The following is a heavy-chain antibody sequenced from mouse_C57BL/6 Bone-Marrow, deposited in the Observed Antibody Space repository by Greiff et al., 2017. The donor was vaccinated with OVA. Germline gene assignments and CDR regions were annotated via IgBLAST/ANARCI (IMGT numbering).Heavy chain of an antibody. J-gene: IGHJ3*01. D-gene: IGHD1-1*01. CDR3: ARSRALSSPGGFAY. V-gene: IGHV1-76*01. Sequence: VQLQQSGAELVRPGASVKLSCKASGYTFTDYYINWVKQRPGQGLEWIARIYPGSGNTYYNEKFKGKATLTADKSSSTAYMQLSSLTSEDSAGYFCARSRALSSPGGFAYWGQGTLVTVSA. CDR2: IYPGSGNT. CDR1: GYTFTDYY.